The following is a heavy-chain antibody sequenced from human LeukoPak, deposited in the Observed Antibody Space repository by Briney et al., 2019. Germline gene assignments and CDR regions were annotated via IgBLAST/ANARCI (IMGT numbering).Heavy chain of an antibody. CDR1: GDRDSSTTAA. J-gene: IGHJ4*02. Sequence: SQTLSLTCAISGDRDSSTTAAWNWIRQSPSRGLERLGRTFYRSKWYNDYAVSVKSRITITPDTSKNQFSLQLNSVTPEDTAVYFCARDGWPAFDYWGQGTLVTVSS. D-gene: IGHD2-15*01. CDR2: TFYRSKWYN. CDR3: ARDGWPAFDY. V-gene: IGHV6-1*01.